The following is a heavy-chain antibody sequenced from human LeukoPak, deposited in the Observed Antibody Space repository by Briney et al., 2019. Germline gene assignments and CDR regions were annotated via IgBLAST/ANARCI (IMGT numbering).Heavy chain of an antibody. V-gene: IGHV1-69*04. CDR3: ARATYSGSYWGGARDYYFDY. CDR1: GGTFSSYA. CDR2: IIPILGIA. J-gene: IGHJ4*02. D-gene: IGHD1-26*01. Sequence: SVKVSCKASGGTFSSYAISWVRQAPGQGLEWMGRIIPILGIANYAQKFQGRVTITADKSTSTAYMELSSLRSEDTAVYYCARATYSGSYWGGARDYYFDYWGQGTLVTVSS.